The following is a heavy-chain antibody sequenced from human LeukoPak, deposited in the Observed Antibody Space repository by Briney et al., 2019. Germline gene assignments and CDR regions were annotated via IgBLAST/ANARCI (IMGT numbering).Heavy chain of an antibody. CDR3: ARGDYDILTGYTIDY. J-gene: IGHJ4*02. V-gene: IGHV1-2*02. CDR1: GYTFTGYY. D-gene: IGHD3-9*01. CDR2: INPNSGGT. Sequence: ASVKVSCKASGYTFTGYYMHWVRQAPGQGPEWTGWINPNSGGTNYAQKFQGRVTMTRDTSISTAYMELSRLRSDDTAVYYCARGDYDILTGYTIDYWGQGTLVTVSS.